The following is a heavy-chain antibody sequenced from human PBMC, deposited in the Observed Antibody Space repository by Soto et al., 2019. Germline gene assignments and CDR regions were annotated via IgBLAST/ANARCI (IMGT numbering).Heavy chain of an antibody. CDR1: GFTFSSYA. CDR3: ARGGYSYGFDY. Sequence: QVQLVESGGGVVQPGRSLRLSCAASGFTFSSYAMHWVRQAPGKGLEWVAVISYDGSNKYYADSVKGRFTISRDNSKNTLYLQMNSRRAEDTAVYYCARGGYSYGFDYWGQGTLVTVSS. D-gene: IGHD5-18*01. CDR2: ISYDGSNK. J-gene: IGHJ4*02. V-gene: IGHV3-30-3*01.